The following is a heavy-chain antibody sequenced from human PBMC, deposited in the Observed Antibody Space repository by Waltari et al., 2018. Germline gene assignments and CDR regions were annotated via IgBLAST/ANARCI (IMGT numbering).Heavy chain of an antibody. V-gene: IGHV3-13*01. CDR3: ATISSVAIH. D-gene: IGHD2-15*01. CDR2: ISSTGDT. Sequence: EVQLVEYGGGLVQRGGSLRLSGAGAGFTFSSNDMHWVRQATGKGLEWVSAISSTGDTYYAASVRGRFTISRENAQRSVYLQMNSLRAGDTALYYCATISSVAIHWGQGTTVTVSS. CDR1: GFTFSSND. J-gene: IGHJ6*02.